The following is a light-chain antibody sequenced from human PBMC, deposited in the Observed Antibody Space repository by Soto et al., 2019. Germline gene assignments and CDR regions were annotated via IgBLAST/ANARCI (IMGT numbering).Light chain of an antibody. V-gene: IGKV3-11*01. CDR1: QSVSTY. CDR3: QQRINWRST. CDR2: DAS. Sequence: PGERATLSCRASQSVSTYLAWYQQKPGQGPRLLIYDASNRATGIPARFSGSGSGTDFTLTISSLEPEDFAVYFCQQRINWRSTFGGGTKVDIK. J-gene: IGKJ4*01.